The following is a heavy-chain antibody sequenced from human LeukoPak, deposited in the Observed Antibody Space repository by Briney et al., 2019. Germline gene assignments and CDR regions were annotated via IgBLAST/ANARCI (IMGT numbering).Heavy chain of an antibody. CDR2: ISGSGGST. J-gene: IGHJ4*02. V-gene: IGHV3-23*01. CDR3: GKKGGAVAHFDY. CDR1: GFTFSSYA. Sequence: PGGSLRLSCAASGFTFSSYAMSWVRQAPGKGLEWVSAISGSGGSTYYADSVKGRFTISRDNSKNTLYLQMNSLGAEDTAVYYCGKKGGAVAHFDYWGQGTLVTVSS. D-gene: IGHD6-19*01.